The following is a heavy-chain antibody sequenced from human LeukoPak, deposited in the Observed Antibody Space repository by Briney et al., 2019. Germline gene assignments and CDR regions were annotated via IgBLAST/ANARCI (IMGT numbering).Heavy chain of an antibody. Sequence: GGSLRLSCAASGLTFTTYWMTWVRQAPGKGLEWVANIHQGGSEKYYADSVRGRFTISRDNAKNSVSLQMNSLRAEDTAVYYCARIRGAFDMWGQGTMVTVSS. V-gene: IGHV3-7*05. J-gene: IGHJ3*02. CDR1: GLTFTTYW. D-gene: IGHD3-10*01. CDR3: ARIRGAFDM. CDR2: IHQGGSEK.